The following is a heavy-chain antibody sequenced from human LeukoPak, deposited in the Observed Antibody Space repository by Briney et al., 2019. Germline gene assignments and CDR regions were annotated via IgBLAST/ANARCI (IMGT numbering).Heavy chain of an antibody. Sequence: PGGSLRLSYAASAFNFSDYWMTWVRQAPGKGLERVANIKEDGSEKYYVDSVKGRFTISRDNAKNSLYLQMSSLRDDDTAVYYCTRDRGWQQFDYWGQGTLVTVSS. D-gene: IGHD5-24*01. CDR2: IKEDGSEK. V-gene: IGHV3-7*01. CDR3: TRDRGWQQFDY. CDR1: AFNFSDYW. J-gene: IGHJ4*02.